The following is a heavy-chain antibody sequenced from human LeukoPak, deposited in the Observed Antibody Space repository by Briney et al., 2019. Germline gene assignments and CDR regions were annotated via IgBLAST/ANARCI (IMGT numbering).Heavy chain of an antibody. J-gene: IGHJ4*02. CDR1: GVTFSSYA. CDR2: ISGSGGGT. Sequence: GGSLRLSCAASGVTFSSYAVSWVRQAPGKGLGWVSPISGSGGGTYYADSVKGRFTIYRDNSKNTVYLQMNSLSTEDTAVYYCAKTTTGYSSGRYPGWPVDYWGQGTLVTVSS. CDR3: AKTTTGYSSGRYPGWPVDY. V-gene: IGHV3-23*01. D-gene: IGHD6-19*01.